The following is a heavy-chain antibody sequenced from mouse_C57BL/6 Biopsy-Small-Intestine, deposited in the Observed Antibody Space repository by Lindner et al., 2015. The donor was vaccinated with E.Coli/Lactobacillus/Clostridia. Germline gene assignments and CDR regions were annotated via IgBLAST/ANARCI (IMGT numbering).Heavy chain of an antibody. CDR1: GGTFSNNG. J-gene: IGHJ4*01. CDR2: IIPILNIA. CDR3: ATLRRGNVYGAIKLVPTP. D-gene: IGHD2-2*01. V-gene: IGHV1-74*01. Sequence: SVKVSCKASGGTFSNNGITWVRQAPGQGLEWMGRIIPILNIANYAEKFQGRVTITADKYTSTGHMELSGLRSEDTAVYYCATLRRGNVYGAIKLVPTPWGQGTLVTVSS.